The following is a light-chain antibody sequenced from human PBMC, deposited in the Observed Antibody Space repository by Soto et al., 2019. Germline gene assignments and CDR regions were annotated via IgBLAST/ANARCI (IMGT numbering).Light chain of an antibody. CDR3: SSYTSSSTDV. CDR2: EVS. CDR1: SSDVGGYNY. V-gene: IGLV2-14*01. J-gene: IGLJ1*01. Sequence: QSALTQPASVSGSPGQSITISCTGTSSDVGGYNYVSWYQQHPGKAPKLMIYEVSNRPSGVSNRFSGSKSGNTASLTISGLQGEYEADYYCSSYTSSSTDVFGTGTKLTVL.